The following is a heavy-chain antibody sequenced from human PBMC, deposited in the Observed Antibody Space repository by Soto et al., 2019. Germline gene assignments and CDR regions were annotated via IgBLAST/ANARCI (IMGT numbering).Heavy chain of an antibody. Sequence: QVQLQESGPGLVKPSQTLSLTCTVSGGSISSGGYYWSWIRQHPGKGLEWIGYIYYSGSTYYNPSLKSRVTISVDTSKNQFSLKLSSVTAADTAVYYCARVVYDYVWGSYHFDYWGQGTLVTVSS. CDR2: IYYSGST. CDR3: ARVVYDYVWGSYHFDY. V-gene: IGHV4-31*03. CDR1: GGSISSGGYY. J-gene: IGHJ4*02. D-gene: IGHD3-16*02.